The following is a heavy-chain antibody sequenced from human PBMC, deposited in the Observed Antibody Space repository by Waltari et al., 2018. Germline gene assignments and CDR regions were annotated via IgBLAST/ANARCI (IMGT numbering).Heavy chain of an antibody. J-gene: IGHJ4*02. CDR1: GFTFSSYA. CDR3: AKPYYYGSGSYYLFDY. Sequence: EVQLVESGGGLVQPGGSLRLSCAASGFTFSSYAMSWVRQAPGKGLEWVSAISGRGGSTYYADSVKGRFTISRDNAKNTLYLQMNSLRAEDTAVYYCAKPYYYGSGSYYLFDYWGQGTLVTVSS. CDR2: ISGRGGST. D-gene: IGHD3-10*01. V-gene: IGHV3-23*04.